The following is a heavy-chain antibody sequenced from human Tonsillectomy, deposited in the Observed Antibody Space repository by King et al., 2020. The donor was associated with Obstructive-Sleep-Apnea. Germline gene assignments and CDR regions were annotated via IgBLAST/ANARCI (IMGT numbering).Heavy chain of an antibody. J-gene: IGHJ4*02. CDR1: GGSCRGYY. V-gene: IGHV4-34*01. CDR2: INHSGKT. CDR3: ASPFPPLDY. Sequence: VQLQQWGAGLLKPSETLSFTCAVYGGSCRGYYWSWIRQPTGKGLEWIGEINHSGKTNYNPSLKSRVTISVDTSKNQFSLKVNSVTAADTAVYYCASPFPPLDYWGQGTLVTVSS.